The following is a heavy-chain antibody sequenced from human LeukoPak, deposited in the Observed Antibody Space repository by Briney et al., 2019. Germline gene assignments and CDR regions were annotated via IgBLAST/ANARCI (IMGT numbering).Heavy chain of an antibody. V-gene: IGHV4-34*01. CDR2: INHSGST. D-gene: IGHD3-3*01. J-gene: IGHJ3*02. CDR1: GGSFSGYY. Sequence: PSETLSLTCAVYGGSFSGYYWSWIRQPPGKGLEWIGEINHSGSTNYNPSLKSRVTISVDTSKNQFSLKLSSVTAADTAVYYCARDHAYDFWSDDAFGIWGQGTMVTVSS. CDR3: ARDHAYDFWSDDAFGI.